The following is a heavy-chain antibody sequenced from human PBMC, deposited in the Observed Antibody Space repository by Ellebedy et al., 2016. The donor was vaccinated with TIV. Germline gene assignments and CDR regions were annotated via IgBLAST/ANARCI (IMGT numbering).Heavy chain of an antibody. Sequence: GGSLRLSXAASGFQFSTYWMSWVRQAPGKGLEWVSVIFSGSSTYYADSVKGRFTIARDNAKNTVYLQLNSLRAEDTAVYYCARGGNYVTVAADYWGQGTLVTVSS. D-gene: IGHD3-10*02. V-gene: IGHV3-66*01. CDR2: IFSGSST. J-gene: IGHJ4*02. CDR1: GFQFSTYW. CDR3: ARGGNYVTVAADY.